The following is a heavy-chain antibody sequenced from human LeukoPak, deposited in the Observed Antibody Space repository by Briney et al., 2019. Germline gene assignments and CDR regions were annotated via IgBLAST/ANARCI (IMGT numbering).Heavy chain of an antibody. V-gene: IGHV4-59*01. J-gene: IGHJ4*02. CDR2: IHYNGNH. D-gene: IGHD3-9*01. Sequence: SETLSLTCTVSGYSIRNYHWTWIRQSPGKGLEWIWYIHYNGNHYYNPSLETRITMSDDTCRNQVALMQNSFTGADTAFYFCARIPGDSFGWVCVDSWGQESLVTVSS. CDR1: GYSIRNYH. CDR3: ARIPGDSFGWVCVDS.